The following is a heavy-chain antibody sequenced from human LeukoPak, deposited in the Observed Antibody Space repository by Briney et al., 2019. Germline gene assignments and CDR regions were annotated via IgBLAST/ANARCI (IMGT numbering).Heavy chain of an antibody. CDR3: ARDLTAKYSSSWYLDAFDI. CDR1: GYTFTSYA. J-gene: IGHJ3*02. V-gene: IGHV7-4-1*02. D-gene: IGHD6-13*01. CDR2: INTNTGNP. Sequence: ASVKVSCKASGYTFTSYAMNWVRQAPGQGLEWMGWINTNTGNPTYAQGFTGRFVFSLDTSVSTAYLQISSLKAEDTAVYYCARDLTAKYSSSWYLDAFDIWGQGTMVTVSS.